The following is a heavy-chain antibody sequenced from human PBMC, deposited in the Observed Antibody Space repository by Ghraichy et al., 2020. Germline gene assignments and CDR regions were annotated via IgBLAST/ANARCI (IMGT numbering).Heavy chain of an antibody. CDR1: GFTFDDYA. Sequence: SLRLSCAASGFTFDDYAMHWVRQAPGKGLEWVSGISWNSGSIGYADSVKGRFTISRDNAKNSLYLQMNSLRAEDTALYYCAKDMKYSSSSGFDYWGQGTLVTVSS. J-gene: IGHJ4*02. D-gene: IGHD6-6*01. V-gene: IGHV3-9*01. CDR3: AKDMKYSSSSGFDY. CDR2: ISWNSGSI.